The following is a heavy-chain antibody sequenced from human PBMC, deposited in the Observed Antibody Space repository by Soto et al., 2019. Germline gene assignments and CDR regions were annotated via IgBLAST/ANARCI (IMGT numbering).Heavy chain of an antibody. D-gene: IGHD2-2*03. CDR3: ARDLDIPFDY. Sequence: QVQLVESGGGVVQPGRSLRLSCAASGFTFSSYGMHWVRQAPGKGLEWVAVIWYDGSNKYYADSVKGRFTISRDNSKNTLDLKMNSLRAGDTAGYYCARDLDIPFDYWGQGTLVTVSS. CDR2: IWYDGSNK. CDR1: GFTFSSYG. J-gene: IGHJ4*02. V-gene: IGHV3-33*01.